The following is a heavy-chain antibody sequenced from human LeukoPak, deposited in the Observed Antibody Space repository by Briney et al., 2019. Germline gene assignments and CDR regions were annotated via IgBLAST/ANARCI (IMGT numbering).Heavy chain of an antibody. V-gene: IGHV3-30*18. CDR3: AKGSYYDSSGSFYFDY. CDR2: VSSDGGTK. CDR1: KFTFSNYG. D-gene: IGHD3-22*01. J-gene: IGHJ4*02. Sequence: PGGSLRLSCTASKFTFSNYGMQWVRQAPGKGLEWVAVVSSDGGTKYYADSVKGRFTISRDNSKNTLYVQVNSLGTEDTAAYYCAKGSYYDSSGSFYFDYWGQGTLVTVSS.